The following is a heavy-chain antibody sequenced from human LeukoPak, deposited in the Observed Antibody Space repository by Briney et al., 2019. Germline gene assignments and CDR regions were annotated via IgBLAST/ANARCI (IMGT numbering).Heavy chain of an antibody. V-gene: IGHV3-23*01. CDR1: GFTFSSYA. CDR3: AKNGGYSNYGHYYYYYGMDV. J-gene: IGHJ6*02. CDR2: ISGSGGST. Sequence: GGSLRLSCAASGFTFSSYAMSWVRQAPGKGLEWVSAISGSGGSTYCADSVKGRFTISRDNSKNTLYLQMNSLRAEDTAVYYCAKNGGYSNYGHYYYYYGMDVWGQGTTVTVSS. D-gene: IGHD4-11*01.